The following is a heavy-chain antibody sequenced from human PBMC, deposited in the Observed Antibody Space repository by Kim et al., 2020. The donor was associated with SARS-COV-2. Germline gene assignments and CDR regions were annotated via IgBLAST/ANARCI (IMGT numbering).Heavy chain of an antibody. Sequence: GGSLRLSCAASGFNFNNFGMHWVRQAPGKGLEWVSPISSEGSKKYYADSLKGRFTISRDSSKNTLYLQMNSLRPEDTAVYFCAKDISFCMITFGGESGGMDVWGQGTTVTVSS. V-gene: IGHV3-30*18. CDR2: ISSEGSKK. CDR1: GFNFNNFG. D-gene: IGHD3-16*01. J-gene: IGHJ6*02. CDR3: AKDISFCMITFGGESGGMDV.